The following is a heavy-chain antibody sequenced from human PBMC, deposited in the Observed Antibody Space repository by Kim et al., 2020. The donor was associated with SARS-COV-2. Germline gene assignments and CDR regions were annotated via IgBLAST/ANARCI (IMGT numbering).Heavy chain of an antibody. D-gene: IGHD3-22*01. Sequence: GGSLRLSCAASGFIFSSYWMSWVRQSPGKGLEWVSNIKQDGSEKYYVDSVKGRFTISRDNSKNSLYLQMNSLRAADTAVYYCGRLYFDSSDSHNWGQGT. CDR2: IKQDGSEK. CDR3: GRLYFDSSDSHN. V-gene: IGHV3-7*01. CDR1: GFIFSSYW. J-gene: IGHJ4*02.